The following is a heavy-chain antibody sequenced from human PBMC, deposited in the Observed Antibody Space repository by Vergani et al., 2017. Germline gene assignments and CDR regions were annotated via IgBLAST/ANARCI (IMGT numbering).Heavy chain of an antibody. D-gene: IGHD6-13*01. CDR1: GFTFTSSA. V-gene: IGHV1-58*01. CDR2: IVVGSGNT. Sequence: QLVQSGAEVKKTGASVKVSCKASGFTFTSSAVQWVRPARGQRLEWIGWIVVGSGNTNYAQKFQESVTITRDMSTSTADMELSSLRSEDTAVYYCAALKYSSSWLEFDYWGQGTLVTVSS. J-gene: IGHJ4*02. CDR3: AALKYSSSWLEFDY.